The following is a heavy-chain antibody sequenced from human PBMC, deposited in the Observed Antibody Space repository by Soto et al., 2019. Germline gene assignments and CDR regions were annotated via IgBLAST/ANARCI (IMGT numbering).Heavy chain of an antibody. V-gene: IGHV3-49*03. D-gene: IGHD2-2*01. J-gene: IGHJ5*02. Sequence: GGSLRLSCTASGFTFSDYAMSWFRQAPGKGLEWVGFIRSKAYGGTKENAESVKGRFTISRDDSKSIAYLQMNSLKTEDTAVYYCTRARCREYIVVVQAATTNWFDPWGQGTLVTVSS. CDR3: TRARCREYIVVVQAATTNWFDP. CDR1: GFTFSDYA. CDR2: IRSKAYGGTK.